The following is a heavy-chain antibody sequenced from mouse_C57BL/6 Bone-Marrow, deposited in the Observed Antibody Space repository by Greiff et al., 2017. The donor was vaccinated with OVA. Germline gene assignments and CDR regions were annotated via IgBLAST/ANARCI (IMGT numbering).Heavy chain of an antibody. CDR2: ISSGSSTI. D-gene: IGHD4-1*01. CDR1: GFTFSDYG. V-gene: IGHV5-17*01. Sequence: EVHLVESGGGLVKPGGSLKLSCAASGFTFSDYGMHWVRQAPEKGLEWVAYISSGSSTIYYADTVKGRFTISRDNAKNTLFLQMTSLRSEDTAMYYCARAGTGTKGYYFDYWGQGTTLTVSS. J-gene: IGHJ2*01. CDR3: ARAGTGTKGYYFDY.